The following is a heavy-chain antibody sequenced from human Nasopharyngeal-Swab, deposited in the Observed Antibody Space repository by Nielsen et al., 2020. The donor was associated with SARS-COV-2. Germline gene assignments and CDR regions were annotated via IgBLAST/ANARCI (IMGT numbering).Heavy chain of an antibody. Sequence: ESLKISCAASGFTFSNAWMSWIRQPPGKGLEWIGYVVYSGRTNYNPSLKSRVTISVDTSKDQFSLKLNSVTAADTAMYFCARTTTTTPFDSWGQGTLVAVSS. CDR2: VVYSGRT. CDR3: ARTTTTTPFDS. J-gene: IGHJ4*02. D-gene: IGHD1-1*01. V-gene: IGHV4-59*01. CDR1: GFTFSNAW.